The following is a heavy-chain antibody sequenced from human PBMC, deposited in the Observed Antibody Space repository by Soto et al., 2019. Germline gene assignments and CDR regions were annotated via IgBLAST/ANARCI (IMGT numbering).Heavy chain of an antibody. V-gene: IGHV3-48*02. J-gene: IGHJ6*02. CDR1: GFTLTTYS. CDR3: ARSGSYGGYGMDV. Sequence: GGSLRLSCAASGFTLTTYSMNWVRQAPGKGLVWVSYISSVIGAIYYTDSVKGRFTISRDNARNSLYLQMNSLRDEYTAVYFCARSGSYGGYGMDVWGQGTTVTVSS. D-gene: IGHD3-16*01. CDR2: ISSVIGAI.